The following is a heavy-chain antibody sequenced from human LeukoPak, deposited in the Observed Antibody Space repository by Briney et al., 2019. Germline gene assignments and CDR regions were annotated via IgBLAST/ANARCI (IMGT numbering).Heavy chain of an antibody. Sequence: PSETLSLTCTVSGYSISSGYYWGWIRQPPGKGLGWIGTIYHSGSTYYNPSLKSRVTISVDTSKNQFSLKLTSVTAADTAVYYCARGRGPVAARRGLTIDYWGQGTLVTVSS. J-gene: IGHJ4*02. CDR2: IYHSGST. CDR1: GYSISSGYY. D-gene: IGHD6-6*01. V-gene: IGHV4-38-2*02. CDR3: ARGRGPVAARRGLTIDY.